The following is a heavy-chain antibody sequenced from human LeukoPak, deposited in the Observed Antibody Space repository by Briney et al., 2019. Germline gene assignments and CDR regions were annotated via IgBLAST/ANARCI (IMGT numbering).Heavy chain of an antibody. D-gene: IGHD6-13*01. CDR3: ARERENIAAAGTLSY. V-gene: IGHV1-3*01. J-gene: IGHJ4*02. Sequence: KFQGRVTITRDTSASTVYMELSSLRSEDTAVYYCARERENIAAAGTLSYWGQGTLVTVSS.